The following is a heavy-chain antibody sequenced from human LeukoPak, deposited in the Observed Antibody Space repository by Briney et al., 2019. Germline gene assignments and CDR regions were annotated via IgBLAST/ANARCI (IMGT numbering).Heavy chain of an antibody. D-gene: IGHD6-19*01. CDR1: GGTFSSYA. V-gene: IGHV1-2*02. CDR2: INPNSGGT. Sequence: GASVKVSCKASGGTFSSYAISWVRQAPGQGLEWMGWINPNSGGTNYAQKFQGRVTMTRDTSISTAYMELSRLRSDDTAVYYCARVSSGWYGPWFDPWGQGTLVTVSS. CDR3: ARVSSGWYGPWFDP. J-gene: IGHJ5*02.